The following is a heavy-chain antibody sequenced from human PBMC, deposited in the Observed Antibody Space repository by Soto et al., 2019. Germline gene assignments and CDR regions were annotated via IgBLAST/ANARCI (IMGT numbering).Heavy chain of an antibody. Sequence: GGSLRLSCAASGFTFNIYAMHWVRRAPDKGLEWVAVISHDGTNKNYADSVKGRFTISRGNSKSTLYLQMNGLRAEDTAVYYCARDSADCANGVCHYFDYWGQGTLVTVSS. CDR2: ISHDGTNK. J-gene: IGHJ4*02. D-gene: IGHD2-8*01. CDR1: GFTFNIYA. CDR3: ARDSADCANGVCHYFDY. V-gene: IGHV3-30-3*01.